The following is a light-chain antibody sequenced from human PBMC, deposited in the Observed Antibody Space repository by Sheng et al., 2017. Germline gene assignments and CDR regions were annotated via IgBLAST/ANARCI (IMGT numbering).Light chain of an antibody. CDR3: MQGTHWPA. CDR1: QSLLQTNGYNY. V-gene: IGKV2-28*01. Sequence: DIVMTQSPLSLPVTPGEPASISCRSSQSLLQTNGYNYLDWYLQKPGQSPQLLIYLASYRASGVPDRFSASGSGTDFTLKISRVEAEDVGVYYCMQGTHWPAFGQGTKVEIK. CDR2: LAS. J-gene: IGKJ1*01.